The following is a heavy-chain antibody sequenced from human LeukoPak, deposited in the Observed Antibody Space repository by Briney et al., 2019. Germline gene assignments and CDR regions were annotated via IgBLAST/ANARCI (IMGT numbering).Heavy chain of an antibody. D-gene: IGHD4-11*01. CDR1: GDSISSYY. CDR2: IYTSGST. Sequence: SETLSLTCTVSGDSISSYYWSWIRQPAGKGLEWIGRIYTSGSTNYNPSLKSRVTMSVDTSKNQFSLKLSSVTAADTAVYYCAREEPHNYMANWFDPWGQGTLVTVSS. J-gene: IGHJ5*02. V-gene: IGHV4-4*07. CDR3: AREEPHNYMANWFDP.